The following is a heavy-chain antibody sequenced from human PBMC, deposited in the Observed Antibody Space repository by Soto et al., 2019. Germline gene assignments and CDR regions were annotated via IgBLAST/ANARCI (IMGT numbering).Heavy chain of an antibody. V-gene: IGHV4-4*02. Sequence: TSETLPLTCAVSGGSISSSNWWSWVRQPPGKGLEWIGEIYHSGSTNYNPSLKSRVTISVDKSKNQFSLKLSSVTAADTAVYYCARFQLAAAGTGYYYYGMDVWGQGTTVTVSS. J-gene: IGHJ6*02. CDR3: ARFQLAAAGTGYYYYGMDV. D-gene: IGHD6-13*01. CDR1: GGSISSSNW. CDR2: IYHSGST.